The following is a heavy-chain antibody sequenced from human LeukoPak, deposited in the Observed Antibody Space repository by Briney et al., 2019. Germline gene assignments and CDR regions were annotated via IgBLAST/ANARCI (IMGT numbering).Heavy chain of an antibody. CDR3: ASHSRDGYNRIDY. J-gene: IGHJ4*02. D-gene: IGHD5-24*01. CDR1: GGSISSSNYY. Sequence: SETLSLTCTVSGGSISSSNYYWGWIRQPPGKGLEWIGSIYYSGNTYYSPSLKSRLTISVDTSKDQFSLRLRSVTAADTAVYYCASHSRDGYNRIDYWGQGTLVTVSS. CDR2: IYYSGNT. V-gene: IGHV4-39*07.